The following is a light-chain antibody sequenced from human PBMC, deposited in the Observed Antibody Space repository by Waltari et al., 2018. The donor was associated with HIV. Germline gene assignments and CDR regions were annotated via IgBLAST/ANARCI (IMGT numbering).Light chain of an antibody. CDR1: SSNIGSDT. CDR2: INN. J-gene: IGLJ1*01. V-gene: IGLV1-44*01. Sequence: QSVLTQPPSASGTPGQSVTISCSGSSSNIGSDTVNWYQQLPGMAPKLLIHINNQRPSGGPDRFSGPKSGTSASLAISGLQSEDEADYYWAAWDDSLMGYYVFGTGTKVTVL. CDR3: AAWDDSLMGYYV.